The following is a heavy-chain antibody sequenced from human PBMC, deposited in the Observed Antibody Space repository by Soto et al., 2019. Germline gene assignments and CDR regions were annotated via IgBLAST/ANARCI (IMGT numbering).Heavy chain of an antibody. CDR2: ISGSGGST. Sequence: EVQLLESGGGLVQPGGSLRLSCAASGLIFSAYAMSWVRQAPGKGLEWVSIISGSGGSTYYADSVKGRFTITRDNSKNTFYLQMDSLRGEDTAIYFCAKDRAVEPAAPPDWFDSWGQGTLVTVSS. D-gene: IGHD2-2*01. CDR1: GLIFSAYA. V-gene: IGHV3-23*01. J-gene: IGHJ5*01. CDR3: AKDRAVEPAAPPDWFDS.